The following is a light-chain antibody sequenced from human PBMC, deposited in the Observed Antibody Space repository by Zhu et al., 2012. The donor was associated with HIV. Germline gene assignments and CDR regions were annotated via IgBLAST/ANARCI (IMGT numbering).Light chain of an antibody. CDR2: GAS. CDR3: HQYDNSWT. J-gene: IGKJ1*01. Sequence: EVVLTQSPDTLSLSPGDRATLACRASQSVSSNYLIWYQQKPGQAPRPLIYGASDRLPGVPDRFSGSGSGTDFTLSISRLEPEDFAVYYCHQYDNSWTFGQGTKVEIK. V-gene: IGKV3-20*01. CDR1: QSVSSNY.